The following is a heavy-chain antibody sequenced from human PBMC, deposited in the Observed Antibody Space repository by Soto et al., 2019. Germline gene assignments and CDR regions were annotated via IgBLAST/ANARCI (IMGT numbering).Heavy chain of an antibody. Sequence: QVQLQQWGAGLLKPSETLSLTCAVYGGSFSGYYWSWIRQPPGKGLEWIGEINHSGSTNYNPSPKSRVTISVDTSKNQFSLKLSSVTAADTAVYYCARGLLKPYYYYGMDVWGQGTTVTVSS. CDR3: ARGLLKPYYYYGMDV. J-gene: IGHJ6*02. CDR1: GGSFSGYY. V-gene: IGHV4-34*01. CDR2: INHSGST.